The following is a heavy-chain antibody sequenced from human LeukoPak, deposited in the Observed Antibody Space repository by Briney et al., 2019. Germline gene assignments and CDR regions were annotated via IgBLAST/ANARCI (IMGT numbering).Heavy chain of an antibody. V-gene: IGHV6-1*01. Sequence: SPTLSLTFALSVDRVSINNAAWNWIRQSPSRGLEWLGRTYYKFTWYNNYAVAVRGRITINPDTSKNQFSLKLNSVTPEDMAVYYCARSGPPEYSSAFDYWGQGSLVAVSS. D-gene: IGHD6-19*01. CDR1: VDRVSINNAA. CDR3: ARSGPPEYSSAFDY. J-gene: IGHJ4*02. CDR2: TYYKFTWYN.